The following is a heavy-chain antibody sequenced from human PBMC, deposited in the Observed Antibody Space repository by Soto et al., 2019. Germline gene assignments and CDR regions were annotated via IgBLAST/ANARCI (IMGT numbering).Heavy chain of an antibody. CDR3: ARDQLSSGLYVWFDP. Sequence: SETLSLTCAVSGGSISSGGYSWSWIRQPPGKGLEWIGYIYHSGSTSYNPSLRSRVTISVDTSKNQFSLILSSVTSADTAVYYCARDQLSSGLYVWFDPWGQGTLVTVSP. D-gene: IGHD6-25*01. J-gene: IGHJ5*02. CDR2: IYHSGST. V-gene: IGHV4-30-2*01. CDR1: GGSISSGGYS.